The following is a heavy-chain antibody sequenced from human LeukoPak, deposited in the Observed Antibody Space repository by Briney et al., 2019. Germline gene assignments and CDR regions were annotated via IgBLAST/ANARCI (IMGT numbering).Heavy chain of an antibody. CDR2: ISAYNGNT. D-gene: IGHD3-10*01. CDR3: ATEGSATLYAFDI. CDR1: GYTFTSYG. V-gene: IGHV1-18*01. Sequence: GASVKVSCKXSGYTFTSYGISWVRQAPGQGLEGMGWISAYNGNTNYAQKLQGRVTMTTDTSTSTAYMELRSLRSDDTAVYYCATEGSATLYAFDIWGQGTMVTVSS. J-gene: IGHJ3*02.